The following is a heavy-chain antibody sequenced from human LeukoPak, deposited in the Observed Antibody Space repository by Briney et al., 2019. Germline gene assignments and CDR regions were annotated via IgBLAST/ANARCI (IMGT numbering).Heavy chain of an antibody. CDR1: GGSISSGGYY. J-gene: IGHJ4*02. Sequence: PSQTLSLTCTVSGGSISSGGYYWSWLRQHPGKGLEWIGYIYYSGSTYYNPSLKSRVTISVDTSKNQFSLKLSSVTAADTAVYYCARGHDSSGYHFDYWGQGTLVTVSS. CDR2: IYYSGST. V-gene: IGHV4-31*03. CDR3: ARGHDSSGYHFDY. D-gene: IGHD3-22*01.